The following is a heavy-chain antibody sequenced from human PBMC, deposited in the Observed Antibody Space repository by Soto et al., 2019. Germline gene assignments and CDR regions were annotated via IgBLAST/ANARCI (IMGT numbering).Heavy chain of an antibody. J-gene: IGHJ3*02. V-gene: IGHV4-30-2*01. Sequence: SETLSLTCAVSGGSLSSSAYSWSWIRQPPGKGLEWIGFIYQSGSTYYNPSLKSRLTMSLDRPRNQFSLKLSSVTAADTAVYYCARELLYYDSSGYSWDDAFDIWGQWTMVTVSS. CDR1: GGSLSSSAYS. CDR2: IYQSGST. CDR3: ARELLYYDSSGYSWDDAFDI. D-gene: IGHD3-22*01.